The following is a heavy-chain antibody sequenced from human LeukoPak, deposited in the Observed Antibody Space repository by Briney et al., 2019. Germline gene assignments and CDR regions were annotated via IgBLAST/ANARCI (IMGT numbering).Heavy chain of an antibody. Sequence: GGSLRLSCAASGFTFSSYSMNWVRQAPGKGLEWVSYISSSSSTIYYADSAKGRFTISRDNAKNSLYLQMNSLRAEDTAVYYCARDKVTMIVVVSDAFDIWGQGTMVTVSS. CDR2: ISSSSSTI. CDR1: GFTFSSYS. D-gene: IGHD3-22*01. CDR3: ARDKVTMIVVVSDAFDI. J-gene: IGHJ3*02. V-gene: IGHV3-48*01.